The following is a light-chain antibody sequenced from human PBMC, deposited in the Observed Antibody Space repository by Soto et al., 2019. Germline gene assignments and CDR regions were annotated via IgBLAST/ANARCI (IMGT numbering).Light chain of an antibody. V-gene: IGLV2-14*01. Sequence: QSALTQPASVSGSPGQSITISCTGTTSDVGGYRYVSWFQQHPGKAPKVIIYEVSNRPSGVSDRFSGSKSGNTASLTISGRQTEDEADYYCNSYSNSDAPYVFGTGTKVTVL. CDR2: EVS. CDR1: TSDVGGYRY. CDR3: NSYSNSDAPYV. J-gene: IGLJ1*01.